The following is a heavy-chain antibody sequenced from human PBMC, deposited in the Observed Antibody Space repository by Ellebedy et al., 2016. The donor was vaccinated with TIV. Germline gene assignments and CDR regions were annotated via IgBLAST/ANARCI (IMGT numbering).Heavy chain of an antibody. CDR3: AKVPDFWSGYLGYFEY. D-gene: IGHD3-3*01. CDR2: ISGRSGST. J-gene: IGHJ4*02. Sequence: GESLKISCAASGFTFNNYAMSWVRQAPGKGLEWVSVISGRSGSTYYADSVKGRFTISRDSSKNTVFLQMNTLRAEDTAVYYCAKVPDFWSGYLGYFEYWGQGTLVTVSS. CDR1: GFTFNNYA. V-gene: IGHV3-23*01.